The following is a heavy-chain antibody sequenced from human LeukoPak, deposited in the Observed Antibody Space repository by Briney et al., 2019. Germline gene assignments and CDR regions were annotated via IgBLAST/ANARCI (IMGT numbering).Heavy chain of an antibody. J-gene: IGHJ5*02. V-gene: IGHV3-48*02. CDR2: ISSSSSTI. D-gene: IGHD2-2*01. Sequence: GGSLRLSCAASGFTFSSYSMNWVRQAPGKGLEWVSYISSSSSTIYYADSVKGRFTISRDNAKNSLYLQMNSLRDEDTAVYYCARGQSARLGYCSSTSCRKRVYNWFDPWGQGTLVTVSS. CDR1: GFTFSSYS. CDR3: ARGQSARLGYCSSTSCRKRVYNWFDP.